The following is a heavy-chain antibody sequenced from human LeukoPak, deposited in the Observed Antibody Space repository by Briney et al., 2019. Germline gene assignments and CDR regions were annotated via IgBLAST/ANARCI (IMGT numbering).Heavy chain of an antibody. J-gene: IGHJ4*02. CDR2: IKPSGGDT. V-gene: IGHV1-46*01. CDR1: GYTFTDYN. CDR3: ARVSSGWRTVGEY. D-gene: IGHD6-19*01. Sequence: ASVKVSCKTSGYTFTDYNLHWVRQAPGQRLEWMGIIKPSGGDTSYAQTFQGRVFMTRDTSTSTVYMELSRLRSDDTAVYYCARVSSGWRTVGEYWGQGTLVTVSS.